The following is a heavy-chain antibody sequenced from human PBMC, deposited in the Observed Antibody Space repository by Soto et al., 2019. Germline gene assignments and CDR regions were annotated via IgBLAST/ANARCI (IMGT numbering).Heavy chain of an antibody. V-gene: IGHV4-30-4*01. D-gene: IGHD1-26*01. Sequence: QVQLQESGPGLVKPSQTLPLTCTVSGGSISSGDYYWSWIRQPPGKGLEWIGYIYYSGSTSYNPSLKSRVTISVDTSKNQFSLKLSSVTVADTAMYYCAREEGATLYFDSWGQGTLVTVSS. J-gene: IGHJ4*02. CDR3: AREEGATLYFDS. CDR1: GGSISSGDYY. CDR2: IYYSGST.